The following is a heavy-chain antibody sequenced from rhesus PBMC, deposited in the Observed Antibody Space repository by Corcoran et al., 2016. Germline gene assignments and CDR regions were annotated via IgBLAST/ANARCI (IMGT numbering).Heavy chain of an antibody. Sequence: EVQLVESGGGVVQPGGSLRLSCAASGFTFDDYAMHWVRQAPGKGLECVSGISWSVGSTYDADSVKGQFTISRDNAKNSLYLQMGGLRAEDTALYYCARAKHYYDSGYYTGYFDYRGQGVLVTVSS. CDR1: GFTFDDYA. V-gene: IGHV3-201*01. J-gene: IGHJ4*01. CDR3: ARAKHYYDSGYYTGYFDY. CDR2: ISWSVGST. D-gene: IGHD3-28*01.